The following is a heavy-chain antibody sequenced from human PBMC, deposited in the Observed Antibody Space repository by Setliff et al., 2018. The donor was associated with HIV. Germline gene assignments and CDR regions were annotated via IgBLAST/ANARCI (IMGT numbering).Heavy chain of an antibody. CDR3: ARQPLYNDYDWRSYYFDY. CDR2: MYHTGST. Sequence: SETLSLTCTVSGGSISSGCYWGWIRQPPGKGLEWIGSMYHTGSTYYSPSLNSRLTISVDTSKNQFSLKLRSVTAADTAVYYCARQPLYNDYDWRSYYFDYWGQGSLVTVSS. D-gene: IGHD5-12*01. V-gene: IGHV4-38-2*02. J-gene: IGHJ4*02. CDR1: GGSISSGCY.